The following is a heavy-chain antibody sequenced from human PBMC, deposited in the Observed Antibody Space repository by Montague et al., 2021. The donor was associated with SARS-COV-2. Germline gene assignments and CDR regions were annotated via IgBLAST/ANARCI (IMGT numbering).Heavy chain of an antibody. J-gene: IGHJ4*02. CDR2: IYYTGSV. D-gene: IGHD7-27*01. Sequence: SETLSLTCTVSGDSISSYYWSWIRQPPGKGLEWNGYIYYTGSVNYNPSLKSRVTISVDTSKNQFSLKLSSVTAADTAVYYCARGSGDYWGQGTLVTVSS. CDR3: ARGSGDY. V-gene: IGHV4-59*01. CDR1: GDSISSYY.